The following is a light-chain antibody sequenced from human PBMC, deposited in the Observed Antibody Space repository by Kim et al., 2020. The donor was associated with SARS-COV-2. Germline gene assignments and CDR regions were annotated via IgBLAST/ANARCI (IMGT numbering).Light chain of an antibody. J-gene: IGLJ2*01. Sequence: SSELTQDPAVSVAQGQTVRIACQGDSLRSYYASWFQQKPGQAPVLVIYGETNRPSGIPDRFSGSSSGNTASLTITGAQAEDEADYYCNSRDSSGNHLVFGGGTQLTVL. CDR2: GET. CDR1: SLRSYY. CDR3: NSRDSSGNHLV. V-gene: IGLV3-19*01.